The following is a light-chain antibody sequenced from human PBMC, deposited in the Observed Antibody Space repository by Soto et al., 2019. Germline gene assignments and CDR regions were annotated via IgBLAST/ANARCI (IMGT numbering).Light chain of an antibody. V-gene: IGLV2-14*01. CDR2: EVS. CDR3: SSYTVNSSLFV. CDR1: SGDIGSYNY. Sequence: QSALTQPASVSGSPGQSITISCTGTSGDIGSYNYVSWYQQHPGKAPKLIIYEVSNRPSGVSNRFSGSKPGNTASLTISGLQAEDEADYYCSSYTVNSSLFVFGTGTKLTVL. J-gene: IGLJ1*01.